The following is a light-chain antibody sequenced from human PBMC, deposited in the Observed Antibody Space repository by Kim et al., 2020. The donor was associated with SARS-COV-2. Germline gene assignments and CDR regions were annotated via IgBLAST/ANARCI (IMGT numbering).Light chain of an antibody. J-gene: IGLJ3*02. CDR3: QAWDSSTAV. CDR2: RDT. V-gene: IGLV3-1*01. Sequence: SSELTQPPSVSVSPGQTATITCSGDRLGDKFACWFKQIPGQSPTLVIYRDTKRPSGIPERFTGSNSGTTATLTISGTQPIDEADYYCQAWDSSTAVFGGG. CDR1: RLGDKF.